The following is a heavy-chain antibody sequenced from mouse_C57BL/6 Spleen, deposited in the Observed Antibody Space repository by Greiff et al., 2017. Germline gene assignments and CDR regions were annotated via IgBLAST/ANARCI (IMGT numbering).Heavy chain of an antibody. CDR2: ISSGGDYI. V-gene: IGHV5-9-1*02. J-gene: IGHJ1*03. Sequence: EVQVVESGEGLVKPGGSLKLSCAASGFTFSSYAMSWVRQTPEKRLEWVAYISSGGDYIYYADTVKGRFTISRDNARNTLYLQMSSLKSEDTAMYYCTRNGVPNWYFDVWGTGTTVTVSS. CDR3: TRNGVPNWYFDV. CDR1: GFTFSSYA.